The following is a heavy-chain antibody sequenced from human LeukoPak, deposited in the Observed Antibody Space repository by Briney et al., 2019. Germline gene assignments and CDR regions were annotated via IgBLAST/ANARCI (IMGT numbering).Heavy chain of an antibody. J-gene: IGHJ5*02. CDR1: GGSVSSCY. Sequence: PSETLSLTCTVSGGSVSSCYWSWLRQPPGKALEWIGYLHYSGSTNYNPSFRSRVSTSVDASKNQFSLKLSSVTAADTAVYYCAREGGDGGTDNWFDPWGQGILVTVSS. D-gene: IGHD4-23*01. CDR2: LHYSGST. V-gene: IGHV4-59*02. CDR3: AREGGDGGTDNWFDP.